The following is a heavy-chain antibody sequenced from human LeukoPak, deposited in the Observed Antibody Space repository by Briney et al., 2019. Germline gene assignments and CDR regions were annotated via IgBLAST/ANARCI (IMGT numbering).Heavy chain of an antibody. CDR2: IYPVDSDT. CDR3: ARHLRLWQNWFDP. D-gene: IGHD5-18*01. Sequence: GESLKISCKGSGYSFTSYWICWVRQMPGKGLEWMGIIYPVDSDTTYSPSFQGQVTTSADKSISTAYLQWSSLKASDTAMYYCARHLRLWQNWFDPWGQGTLVTVSS. J-gene: IGHJ5*02. V-gene: IGHV5-51*01. CDR1: GYSFTSYW.